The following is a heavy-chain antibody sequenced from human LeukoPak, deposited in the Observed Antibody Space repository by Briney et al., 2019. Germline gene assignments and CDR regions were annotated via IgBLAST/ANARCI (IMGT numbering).Heavy chain of an antibody. J-gene: IGHJ6*02. CDR1: GGSISNGLYY. D-gene: IGHD2-2*01. Sequence: TSETLSLTCTVSGGSISNGLYYWDWIRQPPGKGLEWIGSVLFTGSAWVNPPLNSRVTMSVDTTKNQFSLKVSSVTAADTAVYYCARHHAYMDVWGQGTTVSVSS. CDR2: VLFTGSA. CDR3: ARHHAYMDV. V-gene: IGHV4-39*01.